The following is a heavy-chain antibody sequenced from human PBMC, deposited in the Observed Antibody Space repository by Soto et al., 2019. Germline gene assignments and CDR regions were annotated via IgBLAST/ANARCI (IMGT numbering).Heavy chain of an antibody. V-gene: IGHV4-61*01. CDR3: AVYIAGAGGDGY. CDR1: GGSVSSGSYH. D-gene: IGHD6-19*01. Sequence: QVQLQESGPGLVKPSETLSLTCTVSGGSVSSGSYHWSWIRQPPGKGLEWIGQSGSTNYNPSLKSRITISVDTSKNQYPLNLSSVTAADTAVYYCAVYIAGAGGDGYWGQGTLVTVSS. J-gene: IGHJ4*02. CDR2: QSGST.